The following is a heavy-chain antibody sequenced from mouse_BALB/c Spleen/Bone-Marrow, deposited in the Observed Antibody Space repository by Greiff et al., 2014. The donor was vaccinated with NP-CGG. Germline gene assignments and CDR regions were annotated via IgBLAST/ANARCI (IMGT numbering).Heavy chain of an antibody. Sequence: LVESGGSLKLSCAASGFDFSRYWMSWVRQAPGKGLEWIGEINPDSSTINYTPSLKDEFIISRDNAKNTLYLQMSKVRSEDTALYYCSRLYYYGNFAYWGQGTLVTVSA. D-gene: IGHD1-1*01. J-gene: IGHJ3*01. CDR1: GFDFSRYW. V-gene: IGHV4-1*02. CDR2: INPDSSTI. CDR3: SRLYYYGNFAY.